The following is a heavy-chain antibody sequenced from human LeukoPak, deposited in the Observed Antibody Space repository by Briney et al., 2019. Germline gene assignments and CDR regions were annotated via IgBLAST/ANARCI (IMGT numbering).Heavy chain of an antibody. CDR3: ARGDSSTWYEY. CDR2: IYPGNSET. D-gene: IGHD6-13*01. Sequence: GESLKISCKGSGYSFTSYWIGWVRQMPGKGLEWMGIIYPGNSETRYIPSFQGQVTISADKSISTAYLQWSSLKASDTAMYYCARGDSSTWYEYWGQGTLVTVSS. CDR1: GYSFTSYW. V-gene: IGHV5-51*01. J-gene: IGHJ4*02.